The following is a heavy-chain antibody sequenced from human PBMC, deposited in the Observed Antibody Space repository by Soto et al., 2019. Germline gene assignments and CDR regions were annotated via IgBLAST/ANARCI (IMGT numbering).Heavy chain of an antibody. J-gene: IGHJ4*02. CDR3: IGAGPPYYYDY. CDR1: GFIFSGSA. D-gene: IGHD3-16*01. Sequence: EVQLVESGGGLVQPGGSLKLSCAASGFIFSGSAVHWVRQAAGKGLEWVGRILSKAGNYATAYPASMKGRFTISRDDSENTAFLQMTSLKTEDTALYYCIGAGPPYYYDYWGQRPLVAVSS. V-gene: IGHV3-73*01. CDR2: ILSKAGNYAT.